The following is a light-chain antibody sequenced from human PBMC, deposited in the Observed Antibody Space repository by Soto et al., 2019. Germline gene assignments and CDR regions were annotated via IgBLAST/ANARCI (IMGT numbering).Light chain of an antibody. J-gene: IGLJ2*01. CDR2: LNSDGSH. CDR1: SGHSNYA. Sequence: QSVLTQSHSASASLGASVKLTCTLSSGHSNYAIAWHQQQSEKGPRYLMKLNSDGSHSKGDGLPDRFSGSSSGAERYLTISSLQSEDEADYYCQTWGSGIVVFGGGTKLTVL. CDR3: QTWGSGIVV. V-gene: IGLV4-69*01.